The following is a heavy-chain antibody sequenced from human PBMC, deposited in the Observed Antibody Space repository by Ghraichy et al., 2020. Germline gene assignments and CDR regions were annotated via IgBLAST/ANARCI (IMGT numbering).Heavy chain of an antibody. J-gene: IGHJ4*02. Sequence: LSLTCAASGFSFTTSWMNWVRQTPGKGLEWVANIKPDGSEGYYVDSVKGRFTISRDNAQKSLYLHMTSLRADDTAVYYCTSISLGGAGNDYWGQGTLVTVSS. CDR1: GFSFTTSW. D-gene: IGHD6-19*01. CDR2: IKPDGSEG. V-gene: IGHV3-7*01. CDR3: TSISLGGAGNDY.